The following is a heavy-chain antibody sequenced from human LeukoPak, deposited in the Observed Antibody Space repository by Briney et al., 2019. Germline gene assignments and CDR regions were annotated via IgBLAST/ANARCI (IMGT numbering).Heavy chain of an antibody. CDR2: IYYSGST. D-gene: IGHD2-8*01. CDR3: ARRTNAVMEFDY. V-gene: IGHV4-59*01. CDR1: GGSISSYY. J-gene: IGHJ4*02. Sequence: SETLSLTCTVSGGSISSYYWSWIRQPPGKGLEWIGYIYYSGSTNYNPSLKSRVTISVDTSKNQFSLKLSSVTAADTAVYYCARRTNAVMEFDYWGQGTLVTVSS.